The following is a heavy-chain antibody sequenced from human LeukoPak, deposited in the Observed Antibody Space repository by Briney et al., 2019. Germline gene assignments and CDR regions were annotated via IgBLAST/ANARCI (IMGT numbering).Heavy chain of an antibody. CDR1: GGSISSYY. D-gene: IGHD6-13*01. Sequence: SETLSLTCTVSGGSISSYYWSWIRQPPGKGLEWIGYIYCSGSTNYNPSLKSRVTISVDTSKNQFSLKLSSVTAADTAVYYCARDPTSRWSNYYYGMDVWGQGTTVTVSS. J-gene: IGHJ6*02. V-gene: IGHV4-59*01. CDR2: IYCSGST. CDR3: ARDPTSRWSNYYYGMDV.